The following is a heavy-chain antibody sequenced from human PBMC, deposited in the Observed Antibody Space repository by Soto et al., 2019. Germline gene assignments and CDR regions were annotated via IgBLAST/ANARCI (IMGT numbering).Heavy chain of an antibody. V-gene: IGHV3-11*01. CDR2: ISSSGSTI. Sequence: PGGSLRLSCAASGFTFSDYYMSWIRQAPGKGLGWVSYISSSGSTIYYADSVKGRFTISRDNAKNSLYLQMNSLRAEDTAVYYCARQRKYQLLFDYYYMDVWGKGTTVTVSS. CDR3: ARQRKYQLLFDYYYMDV. D-gene: IGHD2-2*01. CDR1: GFTFSDYY. J-gene: IGHJ6*03.